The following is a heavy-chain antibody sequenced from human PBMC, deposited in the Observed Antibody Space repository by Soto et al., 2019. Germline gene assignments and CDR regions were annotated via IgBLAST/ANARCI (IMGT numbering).Heavy chain of an antibody. D-gene: IGHD2-2*01. CDR2: IIPISGTA. V-gene: IGHV1-69*01. Sequence: QVQLVQSGAEVKKPGSSVKVSCKASGGTFSSYAISCVRQAPGQGLEWMGGIIPISGTANYAQKFQGRVTITADESTSTGYMELSSLRSEDTAVYYCARAQGSSTSLEIYYYYYYGMDVWCQGTTVTVSS. CDR1: GGTFSSYA. J-gene: IGHJ6*02. CDR3: ARAQGSSTSLEIYYYYYYGMDV.